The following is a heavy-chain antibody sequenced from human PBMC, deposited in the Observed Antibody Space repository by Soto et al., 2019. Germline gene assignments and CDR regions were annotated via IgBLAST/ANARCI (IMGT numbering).Heavy chain of an antibody. V-gene: IGHV4-59*01. CDR3: ARGGGYCGSTSGEFDF. CDR2: VQHRGPT. J-gene: IGHJ4*02. Sequence: QVQLQESGPGLVRPSETLSLTCTVSGAAISDYYWSWIRQPPGKGLEWIGYVQHRGPTNYNPSLKRRVAVSMDTYKNQFSLNLNSMTAAGTAVYFCARGGGYCGSTSGEFDFWGQGILVTVSS. CDR1: GAAISDYY. D-gene: IGHD2-15*01.